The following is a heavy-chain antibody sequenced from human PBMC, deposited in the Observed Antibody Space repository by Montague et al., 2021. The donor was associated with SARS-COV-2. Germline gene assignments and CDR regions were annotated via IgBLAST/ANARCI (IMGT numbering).Heavy chain of an antibody. D-gene: IGHD3-10*01. CDR1: GASINSDSYY. V-gene: IGHV4-39*01. CDR2: IDNSGST. J-gene: IGHJ3*01. Sequence: SETLSLTCTVSGASINSDSYYRDWIRQPPGKGLEWIGSIDNSGSTSYISSLESRLTISEDTPKKQFSLRLTSATAADTAMYYCARRQDYFGAGSYIFDVWGQGIMVTVSS. CDR3: ARRQDYFGAGSYIFDV.